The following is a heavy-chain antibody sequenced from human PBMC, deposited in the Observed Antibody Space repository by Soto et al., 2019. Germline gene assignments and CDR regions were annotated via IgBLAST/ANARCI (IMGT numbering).Heavy chain of an antibody. CDR1: GGSVYSGAYY. J-gene: IGHJ6*02. Sequence: QVQLRESGPGLVKPSETLSLTCTVSGGSVYSGAYYWTWIRQAPGKALQWIGYLSYTGNTNYNPYIMSRFSMSVDTSRDQFSLTPSSITPADSAAYYCARGGAHSYFFYGRDVWGQGITVTVSS. CDR3: ARGGAHSYFFYGRDV. V-gene: IGHV4-61*08. CDR2: LSYTGNT. D-gene: IGHD2-21*02.